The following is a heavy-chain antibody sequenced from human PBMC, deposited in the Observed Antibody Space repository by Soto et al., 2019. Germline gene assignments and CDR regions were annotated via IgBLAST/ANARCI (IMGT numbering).Heavy chain of an antibody. Sequence: QVQLVQSGAEVKKPGASVKVSCKASGYTFTSYDINWVRQATGQGLEWMGWMNPNSGNTGYAQKCQGRVTMTRNTSISTAYMELSSLRSEDTAVYYWARRAVTDNYYYYHYMDVWGKGTTVTVSS. CDR3: ARRAVTDNYYYYHYMDV. D-gene: IGHD2-21*02. V-gene: IGHV1-8*01. J-gene: IGHJ6*03. CDR1: GYTFTSYD. CDR2: MNPNSGNT.